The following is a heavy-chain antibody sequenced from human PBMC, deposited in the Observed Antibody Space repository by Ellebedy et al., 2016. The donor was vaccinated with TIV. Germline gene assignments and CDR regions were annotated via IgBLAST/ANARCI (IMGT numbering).Heavy chain of an antibody. V-gene: IGHV3-21*01. CDR2: ISSSSSYI. CDR1: GFTFSSYS. D-gene: IGHD1-26*01. Sequence: GESLKISXAASGFTFSSYSMNWVRQAPGKGLEWVSSISSSSSYIYYADSVKGRFTISRDNAKNSLYLQMNSLRAEDTAVYYCARGLGSFDYWGQGTLVTVSS. J-gene: IGHJ4*02. CDR3: ARGLGSFDY.